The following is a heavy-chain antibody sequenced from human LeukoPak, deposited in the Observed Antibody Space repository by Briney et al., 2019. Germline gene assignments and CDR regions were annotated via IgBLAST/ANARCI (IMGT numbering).Heavy chain of an antibody. V-gene: IGHV4-39*01. Sequence: NPSETLSLTCTVSGGSISDSSYYWAWIRQPPGKGLEWIGTIYYSGNTYQNPSLESRVTISVDTSKSQFSLKLSSVTAADTAMYYCARLGYCSGGSCQHDYWGQGTLVTVSS. CDR3: ARLGYCSGGSCQHDY. D-gene: IGHD2-15*01. J-gene: IGHJ4*02. CDR1: GGSISDSSYY. CDR2: IYYSGNT.